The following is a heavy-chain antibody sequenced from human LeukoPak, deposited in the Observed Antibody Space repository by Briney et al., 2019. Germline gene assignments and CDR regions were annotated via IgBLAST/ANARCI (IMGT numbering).Heavy chain of an antibody. CDR2: ISWDGGST. V-gene: IGHV3-43*01. CDR1: GFTFDDYT. CDR3: ASVAYDSSGHSY. D-gene: IGHD3-22*01. J-gene: IGHJ4*02. Sequence: GGSLRLSCAASGFTFDDYTMHWVRQAPGKGLEWVSLISWDGGSTYYADSVKGRFTISGDNSKNSLYLQMNSLRTEDTALYYCASVAYDSSGHSYWGQGTLVTVSS.